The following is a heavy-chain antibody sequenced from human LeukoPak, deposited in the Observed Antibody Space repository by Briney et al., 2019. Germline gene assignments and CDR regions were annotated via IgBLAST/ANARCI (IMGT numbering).Heavy chain of an antibody. CDR1: GYTLTELS. J-gene: IGHJ3*02. CDR2: FDPEDGET. CDR3: ARDGYSYGIDAFDI. Sequence: ASVKVSCKVSGYTLTELSMHWVRQAPGKGLEWMGGFDPEDGETIYAQMFQGRVTMTEDTSTDTAYMELSRLRSDDTAVYYCARDGYSYGIDAFDIWGQGTMVTVSP. V-gene: IGHV1-24*01. D-gene: IGHD5-18*01.